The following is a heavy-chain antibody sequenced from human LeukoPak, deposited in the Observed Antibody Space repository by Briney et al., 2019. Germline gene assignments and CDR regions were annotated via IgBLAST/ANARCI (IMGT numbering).Heavy chain of an antibody. CDR3: ARDGPPTYYYDSSGYWDDAFDI. V-gene: IGHV3-7*01. Sequence: PGGSLRLSCAASGFTFSSYWMSWVRQAPGKGLEWVANIKQDGSEKYYVDSVKGRFTISRDNAKNSLYLQMNSLRAEDTAVYYCARDGPPTYYYDSSGYWDDAFDIWGQGTMVTVSS. D-gene: IGHD3-22*01. CDR2: IKQDGSEK. J-gene: IGHJ3*02. CDR1: GFTFSSYW.